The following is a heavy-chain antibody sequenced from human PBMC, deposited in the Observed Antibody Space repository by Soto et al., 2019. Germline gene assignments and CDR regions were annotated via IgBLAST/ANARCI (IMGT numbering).Heavy chain of an antibody. CDR1: GFTLDKYT. D-gene: IGHD3-9*01. CDR2: SFSSGGT. J-gene: IGHJ4*02. V-gene: IGHV3-53*01. Sequence: GGSLRLSCAAFGFTLDKYTMGWVRQAPGKGLEWVAESFSSGGTQYADSVKGRFTISRDNSRNMVFLQMNGLRVEDTALYYCARDREPDGIWTFDTWGQGALVSVSS. CDR3: ARDREPDGIWTFDT.